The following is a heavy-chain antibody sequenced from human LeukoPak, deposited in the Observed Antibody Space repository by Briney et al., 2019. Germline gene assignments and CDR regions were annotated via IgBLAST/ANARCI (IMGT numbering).Heavy chain of an antibody. D-gene: IGHD1-26*01. Sequence: SGGSLRLSCAASGFIFSNAWMSWVRQAPGKGLEWVSAISGSGGSTYYADSVKGRFTISRDNSKNTLYLQMNSLRAEDTAVYYCAKDLRLHSGRPTHDAFDIWGQGTMVTVSS. CDR1: GFIFSNAW. CDR3: AKDLRLHSGRPTHDAFDI. V-gene: IGHV3-23*01. J-gene: IGHJ3*02. CDR2: ISGSGGST.